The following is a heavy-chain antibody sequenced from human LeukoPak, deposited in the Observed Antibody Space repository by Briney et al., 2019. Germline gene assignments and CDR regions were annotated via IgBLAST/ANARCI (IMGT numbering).Heavy chain of an antibody. V-gene: IGHV4-4*07. CDR2: IYTSGST. CDR1: GGSISSYY. D-gene: IGHD3-3*01. J-gene: IGHJ6*03. CDR3: ARGYKATDYDFWRAEDYMDV. Sequence: PSETLSLTCTVSGGSISSYYWSWIRQPAGKGLEWIGRIYTSGSTNYNPSLKSRVTMSVDTSKNQFSLKLSSVTAADTAVYYCARGYKATDYDFWRAEDYMDVWGKGTTVTVSS.